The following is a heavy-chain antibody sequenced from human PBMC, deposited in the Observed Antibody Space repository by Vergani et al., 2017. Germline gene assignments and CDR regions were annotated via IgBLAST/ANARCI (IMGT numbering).Heavy chain of an antibody. D-gene: IGHD1-26*01. CDR3: ARVPGNYYYYYMDV. V-gene: IGHV1-2*02. CDR1: GYTFTGYY. CDR2: INPNSGGT. J-gene: IGHJ6*03. Sequence: QVQLVQSGAEVKKPGSSVKVSCKASGYTFTGYYMHWVRQAPGQGLEWMGWINPNSGGTNYAQKFQGRVTMTRDTSIRTAYMEQRRLRTDDTAVYYCARVPGNYYYYYMDVWGKGTTVTVSS.